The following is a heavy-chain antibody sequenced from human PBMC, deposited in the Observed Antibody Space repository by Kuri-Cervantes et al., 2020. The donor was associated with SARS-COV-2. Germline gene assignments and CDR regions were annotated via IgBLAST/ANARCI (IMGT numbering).Heavy chain of an antibody. Sequence: GGSLRLSCAASGFMFNDYCMGWIRQAPGKGLEWVSYISSSGNNMYYADSVKGRFTISRDDAKNSLYLQMNSLRAEDTAVYYCAREDFMYYDFWSGYYHYWYFDLWGRGTLVTVSS. CDR2: ISSSGNNM. V-gene: IGHV3-11*04. CDR3: AREDFMYYDFWSGYYHYWYFDL. CDR1: GFMFNDYC. J-gene: IGHJ2*01. D-gene: IGHD3-3*01.